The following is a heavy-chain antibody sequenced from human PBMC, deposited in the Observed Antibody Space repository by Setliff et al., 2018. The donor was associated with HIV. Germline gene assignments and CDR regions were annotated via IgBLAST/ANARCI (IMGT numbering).Heavy chain of an antibody. V-gene: IGHV3-11*06. CDR2: ISSSSSYI. Sequence: GGSLRLSCVASGFTFSDYYMSWIRQAPGKGLEWVSSISSSSSYIYYADSVKGRFTISRDNAKNSVYLQMHSLRVEDTAVYYCAAVPWGHSSLIIDHWGQGTPVTVSS. D-gene: IGHD3-16*01. CDR3: AAVPWGHSSLIIDH. J-gene: IGHJ4*02. CDR1: GFTFSDYY.